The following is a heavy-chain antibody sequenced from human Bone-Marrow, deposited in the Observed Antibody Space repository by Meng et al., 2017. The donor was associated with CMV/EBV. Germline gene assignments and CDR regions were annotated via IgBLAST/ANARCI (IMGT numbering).Heavy chain of an antibody. Sequence: GESPKISCAASGFTFSDYYMSWIRQAPGKGLEWVSYISSSGSAIYYADSVKGRFTISRDNAKNSLYLQMNSLRAEDTAVYYCARHFITIFGVVGAFDIWGQGTMVTVSS. V-gene: IGHV3-11*04. CDR2: ISSSGSAI. CDR3: ARHFITIFGVVGAFDI. D-gene: IGHD3-3*01. CDR1: GFTFSDYY. J-gene: IGHJ3*02.